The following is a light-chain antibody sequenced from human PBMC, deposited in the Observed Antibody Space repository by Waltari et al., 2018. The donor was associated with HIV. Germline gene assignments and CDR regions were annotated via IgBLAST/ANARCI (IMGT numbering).Light chain of an antibody. CDR1: SSDVGHYNL. CDR3: CSYTTSDTWV. Sequence: QSALTQPASVSGSPGQSITISCAGTSSDVGHYNLVSWYQQHPGKAPKLIVFEVTNRPSRLSSRFSGSKSDNTASLTISGLQAEDEADYYCCSYTTSDTWVFGGGTKLTVL. J-gene: IGLJ3*02. V-gene: IGLV2-14*01. CDR2: EVT.